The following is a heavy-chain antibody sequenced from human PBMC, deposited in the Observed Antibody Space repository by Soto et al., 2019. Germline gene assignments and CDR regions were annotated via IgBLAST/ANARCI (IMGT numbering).Heavy chain of an antibody. CDR3: ARVRDDAFDI. CDR1: GFTFSSYS. Sequence: EVQLVESGGGLVKPGGSLRLSCAASGFTFSSYSMNWVRQAPGKGLEWVSSISSSSSYIYYADSVKGRFTISRNNAKNSLYLQMNSLRAEDTAVYYCARVRDDAFDIWGQGTMVTVSS. J-gene: IGHJ3*02. V-gene: IGHV3-21*01. CDR2: ISSSSSYI.